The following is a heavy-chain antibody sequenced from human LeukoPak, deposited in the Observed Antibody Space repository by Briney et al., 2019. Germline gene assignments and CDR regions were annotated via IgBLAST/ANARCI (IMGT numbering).Heavy chain of an antibody. Sequence: SVKVSCKAPGGTFSSYAISWVRQAPGQGLEWMGRIIPIFGTANYAQKFQGRVTITTDESTSTAYMELSSLRSEDTAVYYCARGPYGDYEPFGFDYWGQGTLVTVSS. CDR1: GGTFSSYA. J-gene: IGHJ4*02. CDR2: IIPIFGTA. CDR3: ARGPYGDYEPFGFDY. D-gene: IGHD4-17*01. V-gene: IGHV1-69*05.